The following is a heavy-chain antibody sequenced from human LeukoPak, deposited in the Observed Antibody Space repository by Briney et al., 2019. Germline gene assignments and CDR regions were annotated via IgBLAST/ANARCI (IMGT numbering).Heavy chain of an antibody. CDR1: GFTFSSYA. CDR2: ISSSSSYI. CDR3: ARVAVRGFDY. J-gene: IGHJ4*02. D-gene: IGHD3-10*01. V-gene: IGHV3-21*01. Sequence: GGSLRLSCAASGFTFSSYAMSWVRQAPGKGLEWVSSISSSSSYIYYADSVKGRFTISRDNAKNSLYLQMNSLRAEDTAVYYCARVAVRGFDYWGQGTLVTVSS.